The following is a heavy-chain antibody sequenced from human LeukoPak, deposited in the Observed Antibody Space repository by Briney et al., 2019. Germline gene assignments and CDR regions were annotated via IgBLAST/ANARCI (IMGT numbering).Heavy chain of an antibody. CDR2: IYYSGST. J-gene: IGHJ4*02. V-gene: IGHV4-39*07. CDR1: RGSISSSRYY. Sequence: SETLSLTCTVSRGSISSSRYYWGWIRQPPGKGLEWIGSIYYSGSTYDNPSLKSRATVSVDTSKNQFSLKLTSVTAADTAVYYCTSSPRSQWLSDYWGQGTLVTVSS. D-gene: IGHD6-19*01. CDR3: TSSPRSQWLSDY.